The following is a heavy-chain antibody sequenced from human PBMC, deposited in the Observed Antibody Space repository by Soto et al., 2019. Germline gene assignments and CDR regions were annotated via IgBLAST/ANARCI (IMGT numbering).Heavy chain of an antibody. D-gene: IGHD3-22*01. Sequence: PEESLKISCNGSGYSFAGYWITWVRQKPWKGLEWMGRIDPSDSQTYYSPSFRGHVTISVTKSITTVFLQWSSLRASDTAMYYCARQIYDSDTGPNFQYYFDSWGQGTPVTVSS. CDR1: GYSFAGYW. CDR3: ARQIYDSDTGPNFQYYFDS. V-gene: IGHV5-10-1*01. CDR2: IDPSDSQT. J-gene: IGHJ4*02.